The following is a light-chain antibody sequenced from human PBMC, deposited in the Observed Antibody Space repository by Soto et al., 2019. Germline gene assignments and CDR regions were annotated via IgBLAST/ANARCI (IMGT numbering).Light chain of an antibody. CDR1: QGISNY. Sequence: IQMTQSPSSLSASVGDRVTITCRTSQGISNYLNWYQQKAGEAPKVLIFGASSLQTGVPSKFSGSGYGTDFTLIINNLHPDDFATYYCQQTHAVPLTFGQGTRLEIK. CDR3: QQTHAVPLT. J-gene: IGKJ5*01. CDR2: GAS. V-gene: IGKV1-39*01.